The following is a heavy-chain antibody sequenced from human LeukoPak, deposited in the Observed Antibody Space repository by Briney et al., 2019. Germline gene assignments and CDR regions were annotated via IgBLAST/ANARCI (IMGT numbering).Heavy chain of an antibody. V-gene: IGHV3-33*01. D-gene: IGHD3-22*01. CDR1: GFTSSSYG. J-gene: IGHJ4*02. CDR2: IWYDGSNK. CDR3: AREGSQYYYDSSGYSYYFDY. Sequence: GGSLRLSCAASGFTSSSYGMHWVRQAPGKGLEWVAVIWYDGSNKYYADSVKGRFTISRDNSKNTLYLQMNSLRAEDTAVYYCAREGSQYYYDSSGYSYYFDYWGQGTLVTVSS.